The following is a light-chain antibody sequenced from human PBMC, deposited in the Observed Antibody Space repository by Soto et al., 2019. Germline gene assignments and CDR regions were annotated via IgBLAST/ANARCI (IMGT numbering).Light chain of an antibody. CDR3: QQSLTTTLN. CDR1: QSISTF. J-gene: IGKJ4*01. V-gene: IGKV1-39*01. CDR2: SAT. Sequence: DIQMTQSPSYLLASVGDRVTLTCRSRQSISTFLNWYQQKPGQAPRLLIFSATALETGGSSRFSAFASATSFTITINNVRTEDASTYFCQQSLTTTLNFGEWTKLQIK.